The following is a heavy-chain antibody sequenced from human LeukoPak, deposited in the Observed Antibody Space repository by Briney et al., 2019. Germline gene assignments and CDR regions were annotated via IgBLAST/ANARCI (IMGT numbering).Heavy chain of an antibody. CDR2: INPNSGET. CDR3: ARDGDTGYFDY. Sequence: ASVKVSCKASGYTFTGFHIHWLRQAPGQGLEWIGRINPNSGETKFAQNFQGRVTMTRDTSISTVYMELSRLRSDDTAVYNCARDGDTGYFDYWGQGSLVTVSS. V-gene: IGHV1-2*02. D-gene: IGHD2-21*02. CDR1: GYTFTGFH. J-gene: IGHJ4*02.